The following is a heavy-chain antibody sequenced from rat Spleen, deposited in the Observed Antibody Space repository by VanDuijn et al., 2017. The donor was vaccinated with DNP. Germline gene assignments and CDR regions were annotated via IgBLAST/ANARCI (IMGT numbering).Heavy chain of an antibody. J-gene: IGHJ2*01. CDR3: ATYYGFNSYFFDY. V-gene: IGHV5-31*01. D-gene: IGHD1-9*01. Sequence: VQLKESGPGLVQPSQTLSLTCTVSGFSLTSYAVSWVRQPPGKGLEWVASITSSCGNTYYPDSVKGRFTISRDNANSTLYLQMDNLRSEVTATYFCATYYGFNSYFFDYWGQGVMVTVSS. CDR2: ITSSCGNT. CDR1: GFSLTSYA.